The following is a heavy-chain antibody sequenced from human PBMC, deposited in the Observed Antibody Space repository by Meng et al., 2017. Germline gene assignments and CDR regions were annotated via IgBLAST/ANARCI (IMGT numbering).Heavy chain of an antibody. D-gene: IGHD3-10*01. CDR3: ARDAFETATGSVGVDY. V-gene: IGHV3-30*01. J-gene: IGHJ4*02. CDR2: ISYDGSNK. CDR1: RFTFSSYA. Sequence: QVQLVASGGGVVQPGRSLRLSCAASRFTFSSYAMHWIRQAPGKGLEWVAVISYDGSNKYYADSVKGRFTISRDNSKNTLYLQMNSLRAEDTAVYYCARDAFETATGSVGVDYWGQGTLVTVSS.